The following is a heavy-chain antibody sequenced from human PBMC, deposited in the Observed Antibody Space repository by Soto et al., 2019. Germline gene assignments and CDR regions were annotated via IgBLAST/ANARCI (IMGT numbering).Heavy chain of an antibody. J-gene: IGHJ6*02. CDR3: ARDSDYYGVDV. Sequence: GGSLRLSCVASGFTFSSYWMSWVRQAPGKGLEWVANMKQDGSEKYYVDSVKGRFTISRDNVRNSLYLQLNSLRVEDTAVYYCARDSDYYGVDVWGQGTTVTVSS. V-gene: IGHV3-7*05. CDR1: GFTFSSYW. CDR2: MKQDGSEK.